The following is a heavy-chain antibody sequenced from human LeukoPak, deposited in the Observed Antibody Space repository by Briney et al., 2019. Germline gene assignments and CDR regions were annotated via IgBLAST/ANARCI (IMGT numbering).Heavy chain of an antibody. CDR3: ARDKNWYAY. CDR2: IYYSGST. D-gene: IGHD1-1*01. CDR1: GGSISSYY. Sequence: SSETLSLTCIVSGGSISSYYWSWIRQPPGKGLERIGYIYYSGSTNYNPSLKGRVTMSVDTSKNQFSLKLSSVTAADTAVYYCARDKNWYAYWGPGTLVTVSS. J-gene: IGHJ4*02. V-gene: IGHV4-59*01.